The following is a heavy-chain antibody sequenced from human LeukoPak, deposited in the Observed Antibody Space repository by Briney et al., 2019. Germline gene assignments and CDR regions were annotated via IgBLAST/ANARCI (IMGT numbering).Heavy chain of an antibody. Sequence: SETLSLTCTVSGGSISSYYWSWIRQPPGKGLEWIGYIYYSGSTNYNPSLKSRVTISVDTSKNQFSLRLSSVTAADTAVYYCARVDYYDSSGYYPFDYWAREPWSPSPQ. D-gene: IGHD3-22*01. CDR1: GGSISSYY. V-gene: IGHV4-59*01. J-gene: IGHJ4*02. CDR3: ARVDYYDSSGYYPFDY. CDR2: IYYSGST.